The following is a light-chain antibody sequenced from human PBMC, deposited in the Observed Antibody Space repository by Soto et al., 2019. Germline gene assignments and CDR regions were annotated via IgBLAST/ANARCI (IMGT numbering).Light chain of an antibody. CDR1: SSNIGAGYE. Sequence: QSVLTQPPSVSEAPGQRVTISCTGSSSNIGAGYEAHWYQQVPGTAPKLLIYENNNRPSGVPDRFSGYKSGTSASLAITGLRAEDGAEYDCQSYDSSLSGYVFGTGTKVTVL. V-gene: IGLV1-40*01. CDR3: QSYDSSLSGYV. J-gene: IGLJ1*01. CDR2: ENN.